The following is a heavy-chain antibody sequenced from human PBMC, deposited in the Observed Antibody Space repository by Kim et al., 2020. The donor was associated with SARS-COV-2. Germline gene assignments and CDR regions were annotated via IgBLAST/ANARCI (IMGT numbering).Heavy chain of an antibody. J-gene: IGHJ4*02. V-gene: IGHV4-34*01. CDR2: INHSGSS. CDR1: GGSFTGYS. CDR3: ARVTSSRRYVTTYYYFDS. D-gene: IGHD3-9*01. Sequence: SETLSLTCAVYGGSFTGYSWSWIRQPPGKGLEWIAEINHSGSSNYSPSLKSRVAVSVDTSKSQFSLRLTSMTAADTAVYYCARVTSSRRYVTTYYYFDSWGQGTPVTVSS.